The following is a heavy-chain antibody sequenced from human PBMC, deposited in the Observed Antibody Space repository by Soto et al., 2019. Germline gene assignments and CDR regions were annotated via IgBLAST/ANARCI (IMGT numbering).Heavy chain of an antibody. D-gene: IGHD1-26*01. V-gene: IGHV3-23*01. CDR2: ISGSGENT. J-gene: IGHJ4*02. Sequence: GSLRLSCAASGFTFSNYAMNWVRQAPGKGLEWVSAISGSGENTYYADSVKGRFTISRDNSKNTLYLQMNSLRAEDTAVYYCAKRSIVGAHNFDYWGQGTLVTVSS. CDR3: AKRSIVGAHNFDY. CDR1: GFTFSNYA.